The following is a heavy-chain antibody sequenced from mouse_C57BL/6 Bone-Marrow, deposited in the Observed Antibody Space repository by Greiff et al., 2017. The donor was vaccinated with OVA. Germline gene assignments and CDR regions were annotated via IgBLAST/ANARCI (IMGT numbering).Heavy chain of an antibody. Sequence: SGAELVRPGASVKLSCTASGFNIKDDYMHWVKQRPEQGLEWIGWIDPENGDTEYASKFQGKATITADTSSNTAYLQLSSLTSEDTAVYYCTTSSGYAMDYWGQGTSVTVSS. CDR2: IDPENGDT. V-gene: IGHV14-4*01. D-gene: IGHD1-3*01. CDR3: TTSSGYAMDY. CDR1: GFNIKDDY. J-gene: IGHJ4*01.